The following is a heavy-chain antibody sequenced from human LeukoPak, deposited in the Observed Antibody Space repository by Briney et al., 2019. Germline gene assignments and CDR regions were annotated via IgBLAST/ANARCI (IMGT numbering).Heavy chain of an antibody. CDR3: ARRGYYYDSSGYTPFDY. CDR1: GFTFSSYW. Sequence: GGSLRLSCAASGFTFSSYWMHWVRQAPGKGLVWVSRINSDGSSTSYADSVKGRFTISRDNAKNTLYLQMNSLRAADTAVYYCARRGYYYDSSGYTPFDYWGQGTLVTVSS. CDR2: INSDGSST. J-gene: IGHJ4*02. V-gene: IGHV3-74*01. D-gene: IGHD3-22*01.